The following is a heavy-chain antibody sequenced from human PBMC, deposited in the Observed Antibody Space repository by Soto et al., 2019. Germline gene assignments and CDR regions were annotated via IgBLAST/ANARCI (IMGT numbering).Heavy chain of an antibody. CDR3: ARDIQNFGVVTDY. CDR2: ISGSGSGI. CDR1: GFTFSNFA. Sequence: GGSLRLSCAASGFTFSNFAMTWVRQAPGRGLEWVSSISGSGSGIYYADSLKGRFTISRDNAKNSLYLQMNSLRDEDTAVYYCARDIQNFGVVTDYWGQGTLVTVSS. V-gene: IGHV3-21*01. D-gene: IGHD3-3*01. J-gene: IGHJ4*02.